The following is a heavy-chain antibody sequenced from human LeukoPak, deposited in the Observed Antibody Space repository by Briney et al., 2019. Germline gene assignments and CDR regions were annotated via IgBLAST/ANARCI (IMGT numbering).Heavy chain of an antibody. D-gene: IGHD3-3*01. CDR1: GFTFSSYA. J-gene: IGHJ4*02. CDR3: AKPRGHITIFGVVEY. CDR2: ISGSGGST. Sequence: RGSLRLSCAASGFTFSSYAMSWVRQAPGKGLEWVSAISGSGGSTYYADSVKGRFTISRDNSKNTLYLQMNSLRAEDTAVYYCAKPRGHITIFGVVEYWGQGTLVTVSS. V-gene: IGHV3-23*01.